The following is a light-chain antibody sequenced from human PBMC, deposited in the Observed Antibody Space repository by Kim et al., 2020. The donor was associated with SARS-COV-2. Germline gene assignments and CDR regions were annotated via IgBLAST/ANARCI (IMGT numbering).Light chain of an antibody. CDR3: QKYNSAPLT. J-gene: IGKJ3*01. CDR2: GAS. V-gene: IGKV1-27*01. Sequence: DIQMTQSPSSLSASVGDRVTITCRASQDISNYLAWYQQKPGKVPALLVYGASVLQSGVPSRFSGSRSGTDFTLTISSLQPEDVATYYCQKYNSAPLTFGPGTKVDIK. CDR1: QDISNY.